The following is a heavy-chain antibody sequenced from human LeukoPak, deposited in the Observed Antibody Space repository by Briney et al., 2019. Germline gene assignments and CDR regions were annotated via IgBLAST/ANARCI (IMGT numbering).Heavy chain of an antibody. CDR1: GCTFGREG. Sequence: GGSLRLSCTAYGCTFGREGMSWGRQAQGKGMEWVSAISGSGGSTYYADSVKGRFTISRDTSKNTLYLQMNSLRAEDTAVYYCAKDLGSWSYYFDYWGQGTLVTVSS. V-gene: IGHV3-23*01. CDR3: AKDLGSWSYYFDY. CDR2: ISGSGGST. D-gene: IGHD6-13*01. J-gene: IGHJ4*02.